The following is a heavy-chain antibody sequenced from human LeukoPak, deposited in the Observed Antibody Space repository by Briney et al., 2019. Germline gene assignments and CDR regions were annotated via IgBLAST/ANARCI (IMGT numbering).Heavy chain of an antibody. Sequence: SETLSLTCTVSGGSISSYYWSWIRQPPGKGLEWIGYIYYSGSTNYNPSLKSRVTISVDTSKNQFSLKLSSVTAADTAVYYCARSPRAAYYLDYWGQGTLVTVSS. CDR3: ARSPRAAYYLDY. CDR1: GGSISSYY. V-gene: IGHV4-59*01. CDR2: IYYSGST. J-gene: IGHJ4*02.